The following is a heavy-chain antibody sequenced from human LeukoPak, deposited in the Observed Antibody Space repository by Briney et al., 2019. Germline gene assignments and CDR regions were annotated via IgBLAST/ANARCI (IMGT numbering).Heavy chain of an antibody. J-gene: IGHJ4*02. Sequence: GGLRLPCAASGFPFSSYAMHRGRPAPGKGLEGVAVLSYDGSNKYYADSVKGRFTISRDNSKNTLYLQMNSLRAEDTAVYYCAREGSSGYYPIYFDYWGQGTLVTVSS. D-gene: IGHD3-22*01. CDR2: LSYDGSNK. V-gene: IGHV3-30-3*01. CDR1: GFPFSSYA. CDR3: AREGSSGYYPIYFDY.